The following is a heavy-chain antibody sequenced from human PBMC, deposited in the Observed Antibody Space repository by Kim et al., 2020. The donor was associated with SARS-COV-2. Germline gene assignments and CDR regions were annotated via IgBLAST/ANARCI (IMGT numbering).Heavy chain of an antibody. D-gene: IGHD2-2*02. J-gene: IGHJ6*02. CDR2: IYYSGST. V-gene: IGHV4-31*03. Sequence: SETLSLTCTVSGGSISSGGYYWSWIRQHPGKGLEWIGYIYYSGSTYYNPSLKSRVTISVDTSKNQFSLKLSSVTAADTAVYYCAREYPRNKYYYGMDVWGQGTTVTVSS. CDR3: AREYPRNKYYYGMDV. CDR1: GGSISSGGYY.